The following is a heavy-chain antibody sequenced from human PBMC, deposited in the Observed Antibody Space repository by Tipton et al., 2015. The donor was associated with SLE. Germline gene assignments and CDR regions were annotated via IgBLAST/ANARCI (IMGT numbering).Heavy chain of an antibody. CDR3: ATLRGILSSGFDY. J-gene: IGHJ4*02. D-gene: IGHD3-22*01. CDR2: INHSGST. V-gene: IGHV4-34*01. CDR1: GGFFSGYY. Sequence: LRLSCAVYGGFFSGYYWSWIRQPPGKGLEWIGEINHSGSTNYNPSLKSRVTISVDTSKNQFSLKLSSVTAADTAVYYCATLRGILSSGFDYWGQGTLVTVSS.